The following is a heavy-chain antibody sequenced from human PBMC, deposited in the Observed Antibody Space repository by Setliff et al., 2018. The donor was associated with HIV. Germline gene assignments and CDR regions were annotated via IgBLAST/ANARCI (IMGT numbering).Heavy chain of an antibody. V-gene: IGHV3-23*01. CDR3: ARTGHYYYYYMDV. Sequence: GGSLRLSCAAFGFTFSSYGMSWVRQAPGKGLEWVSTISGRDGRTYYADSVKGRFTISRDNAKNSLYLQMNSLRAEDTAVYYCARTGHYYYYYMDVWGKGTTVTVSS. J-gene: IGHJ6*03. CDR2: ISGRDGRT. CDR1: GFTFSSYG.